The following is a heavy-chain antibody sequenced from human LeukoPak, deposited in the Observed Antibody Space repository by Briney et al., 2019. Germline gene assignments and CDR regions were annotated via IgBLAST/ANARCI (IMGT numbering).Heavy chain of an antibody. CDR1: RDRFIDYW. V-gene: IGHV5-51*01. D-gene: IGHD1-1*01. CDR3: ARRGWYNYNYYGMDV. Sequence: GTSLQISCEGSRDRFIDYWIGWVRQMPGKGLEWMGIVYPGDSDTRYSPSFQGQVTISVDKSISAAYLQWSRLKASDTAIYYCARRGWYNYNYYGMDVWGKGTTVTVSS. CDR2: VYPGDSDT. J-gene: IGHJ6*04.